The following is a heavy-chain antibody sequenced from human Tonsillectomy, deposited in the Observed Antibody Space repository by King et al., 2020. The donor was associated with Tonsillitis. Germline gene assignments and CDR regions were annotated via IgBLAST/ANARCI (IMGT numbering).Heavy chain of an antibody. D-gene: IGHD6-19*01. V-gene: IGHV1-2*02. CDR3: ARWDNSGWYDS. CDR1: GFTFTGYY. J-gene: IGHJ5*01. Sequence: QLVQSGAEVKKPGASVKVSCKASGFTFTGYYMHWVRQAPGQGLEWMGWINPNSGGKNYAQKLQGRVTMTRDTSISTAYMELRRLRSDDPAVYYWARWDNSGWYDSWGQGTLVTVSS. CDR2: INPNSGGK.